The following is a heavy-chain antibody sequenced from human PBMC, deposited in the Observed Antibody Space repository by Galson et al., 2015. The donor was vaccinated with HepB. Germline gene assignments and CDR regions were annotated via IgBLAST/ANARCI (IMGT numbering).Heavy chain of an antibody. CDR3: TRRQCSGGSCYSDY. CDR2: ISYDGSNK. Sequence: SLRLSCAASGFTFSSYAMHWVRQAPGKGLEWVAVISYDGSNKYYADSVKGRFTISRDNSKNTLYLQMNSLKTEDTAVYYCTRRQCSGGSCYSDYWGQGTLVTVSS. CDR1: GFTFSSYA. J-gene: IGHJ4*02. D-gene: IGHD2-15*01. V-gene: IGHV3-30-3*01.